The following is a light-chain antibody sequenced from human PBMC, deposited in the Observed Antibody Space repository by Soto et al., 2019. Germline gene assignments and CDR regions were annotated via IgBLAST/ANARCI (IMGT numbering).Light chain of an antibody. J-gene: IGLJ1*01. V-gene: IGLV1-40*01. CDR3: QSYDSSLSGYV. CDR1: SSNIGAGYD. Sequence: QSVLTQPPSVSGAPGQRVTISCTGSSSNIGAGYDVHWYQQLPGTAPKLPIYGNSNRPSGVPDRFSGSKSGTSASLAITGLQAEDEPDYYCQSYDSSLSGYVFGTGTKVTVL. CDR2: GNS.